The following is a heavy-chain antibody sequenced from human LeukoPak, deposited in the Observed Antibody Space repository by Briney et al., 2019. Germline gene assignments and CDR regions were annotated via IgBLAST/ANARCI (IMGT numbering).Heavy chain of an antibody. D-gene: IGHD6-6*01. Sequence: SQTLSLTCTVSGGSISSGGYYWSWIRQHPGKGLEWIGYIYYSGSTNYNPSLKSRVTMSVDTSKNQFSLKLSSVTAADTAVYYCARDLAGVYYFDYWGQGTLVTVSS. V-gene: IGHV4-31*03. CDR1: GGSISSGGYY. CDR3: ARDLAGVYYFDY. CDR2: IYYSGST. J-gene: IGHJ4*02.